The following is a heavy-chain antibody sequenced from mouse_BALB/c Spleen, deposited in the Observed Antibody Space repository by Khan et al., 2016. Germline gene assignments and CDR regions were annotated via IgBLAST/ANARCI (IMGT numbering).Heavy chain of an antibody. D-gene: IGHD1-1*01. Sequence: QVQLKESGPQLVRPGASVKISCKASGYSFTSYWMPWVNQRPGQGLEWIGIFDPSDSKTRLNQKFKDKATLTVDKSSSTAYMQLSSPTSEDSAVDYCARSGGSSYVRFAYWGRGTLVTVSA. CDR1: GYSFTSYW. CDR2: FDPSDSKT. J-gene: IGHJ3*01. CDR3: ARSGGSSYVRFAY. V-gene: IGHV1S126*01.